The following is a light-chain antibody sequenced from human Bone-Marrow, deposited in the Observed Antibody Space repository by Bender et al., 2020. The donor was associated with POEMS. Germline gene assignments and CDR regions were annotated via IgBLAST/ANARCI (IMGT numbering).Light chain of an antibody. CDR1: SSNIGAHA. V-gene: IGLV1-44*01. CDR3: AVWDDSLNGWV. J-gene: IGLJ3*02. CDR2: SSH. Sequence: TQPPSASVTPGQRVTISCSGGSSNIGAHAVNWYQHLPGTAPKLLIYSSHRRPSEVPDRFSGSRSGTSASLAISGPQSEDEDDYYCAVWDDSLNGWVFGGGTKLTVL.